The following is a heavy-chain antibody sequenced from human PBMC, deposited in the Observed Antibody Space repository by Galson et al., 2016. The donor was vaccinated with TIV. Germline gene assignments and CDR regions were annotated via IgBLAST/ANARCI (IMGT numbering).Heavy chain of an antibody. Sequence: PALVKPTQTLTLTCSFSGFSLNTSGMCVSWIRQPPGKALEWLARIDWDDDKYYSTSLKARHTISKETSKNQVVLTMTNLDPVDTATYFCARYRSRGACYDYWGQGTLVPVSS. J-gene: IGHJ4*02. V-gene: IGHV2-70*11. CDR3: ARYRSRGACYDY. D-gene: IGHD2-21*02. CDR2: IDWDDDK. CDR1: GFSLNTSGMC.